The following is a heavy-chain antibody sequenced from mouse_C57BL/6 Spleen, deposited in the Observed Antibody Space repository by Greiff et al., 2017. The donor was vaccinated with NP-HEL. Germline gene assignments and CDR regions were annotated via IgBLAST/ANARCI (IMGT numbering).Heavy chain of an antibody. J-gene: IGHJ2*01. CDR2: IDPETGGT. Sequence: QVHVKQSGAELVRPGASVTLSCKASGYTFTDYEMHWVKQTPVHGLEWIGAIDPETGGTAYNQKFKGKAILTADKSSSTAYMELRSLTSEDSAVYYCTSAYYSDYWGQGTTLTVSS. CDR3: TSAYYSDY. CDR1: GYTFTDYE. V-gene: IGHV1-15*01. D-gene: IGHD2-12*01.